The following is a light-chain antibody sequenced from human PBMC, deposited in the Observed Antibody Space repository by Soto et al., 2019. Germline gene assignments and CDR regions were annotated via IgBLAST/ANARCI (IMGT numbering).Light chain of an antibody. CDR1: SSNIGAGQD. J-gene: IGLJ2*01. CDR3: QSYDSSLSGVV. Sequence: QAVVTQSPSVSGAPGQRVTISCSGSSSNIGAGQDVYWYQQLPGTAPKLLIYGNSNRPSGVPDRFSGSKSGTSASLAITGLQAEDEADYYCQSYDSSLSGVVFGGGTKVTVL. CDR2: GNS. V-gene: IGLV1-40*01.